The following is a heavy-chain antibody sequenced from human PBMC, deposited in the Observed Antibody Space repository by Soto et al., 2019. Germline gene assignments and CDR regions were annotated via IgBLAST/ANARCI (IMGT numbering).Heavy chain of an antibody. J-gene: IGHJ5*02. Sequence: ASVKVSCKASGYTFTSYGISWVRQAPGQGLEWMGWISAYNGNTNYAQKLQGRVTMTTDTSTSTAYMELRSLRSDDTAVYYCARDRVAPYCSSTSCLWWFDPWGQGTLVTVSS. CDR1: GYTFTSYG. D-gene: IGHD2-2*01. V-gene: IGHV1-18*01. CDR3: ARDRVAPYCSSTSCLWWFDP. CDR2: ISAYNGNT.